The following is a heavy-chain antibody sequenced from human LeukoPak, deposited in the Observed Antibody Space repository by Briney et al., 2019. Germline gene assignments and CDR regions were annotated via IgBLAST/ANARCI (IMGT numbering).Heavy chain of an antibody. J-gene: IGHJ4*02. CDR3: ATIIVVPAATGFDY. Sequence: ASVKVSCKVSGYTLTELSMHWVRQAPGKGLEWMGGFDPEDGETIYAQKFQGRVTMTEDTSTDTAYMELSSLRSEDTAVYYCATIIVVPAATGFDYWGQGTLVTVPS. CDR2: FDPEDGET. CDR1: GYTLTELS. D-gene: IGHD2-2*01. V-gene: IGHV1-24*01.